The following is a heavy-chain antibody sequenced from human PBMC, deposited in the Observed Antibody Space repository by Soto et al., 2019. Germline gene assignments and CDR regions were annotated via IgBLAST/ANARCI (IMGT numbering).Heavy chain of an antibody. V-gene: IGHV3-23*01. CDR2: ISDSGGST. J-gene: IGHJ4*02. CDR1: GFTFSRYA. CDR3: AKVGGRYFDWLCDY. D-gene: IGHD3-9*01. Sequence: PGGSLRLSCAASGFTFSRYAMSWVRQAPGKGLEWVSGISDSGGSTHYADSVKGRFTISRDDSKNTLYLQMNSLRAEDTAVYYCAKVGGRYFDWLCDYWGQGTLVTVPQ.